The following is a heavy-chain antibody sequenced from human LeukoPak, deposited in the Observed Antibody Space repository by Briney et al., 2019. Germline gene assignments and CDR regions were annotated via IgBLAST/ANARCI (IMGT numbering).Heavy chain of an antibody. CDR2: VYYSGST. Sequence: PSETLSLTCTVSGGSVSSDGFYWTWIRQPPGTGLEWIGYVYYSGSTNYNPSLKSRVIISVDTSKNQFSLKLNSVTAADTAVYYCARRLTRPERFDSWGQGTLVTVSS. V-gene: IGHV4-61*08. CDR3: ARRLTRPERFDS. J-gene: IGHJ4*02. CDR1: GGSVSSDGFY. D-gene: IGHD3-9*01.